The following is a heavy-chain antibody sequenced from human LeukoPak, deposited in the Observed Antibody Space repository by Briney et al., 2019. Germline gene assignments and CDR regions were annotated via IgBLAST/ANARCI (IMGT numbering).Heavy chain of an antibody. J-gene: IGHJ4*02. Sequence: PSETLSLTCTVSGASVNSGGYYWTWIRQHPGKGLEWIGYIYYSGTTYYNPSLKSRITMSIDTSKNQFSLKLSSVTAADTAVYYCARAQYPPKRYDYWGQGTLVTVSS. D-gene: IGHD3-9*01. CDR3: ARAQYPPKRYDY. V-gene: IGHV4-31*03. CDR2: IYYSGTT. CDR1: GASVNSGGYY.